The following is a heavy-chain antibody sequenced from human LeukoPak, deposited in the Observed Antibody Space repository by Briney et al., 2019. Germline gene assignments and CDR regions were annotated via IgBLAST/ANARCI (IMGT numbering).Heavy chain of an antibody. D-gene: IGHD1-26*01. CDR3: ARVTGSIDY. Sequence: GASVRVSCKASVYTSTIYDINWVRQAPGQGLEWMGWTNPKSGNTGYAQKFQGRVTMTRSTSISTAYMELSSLRSEDTAVYYCARVTGSIDYWGQGTLVTVSS. J-gene: IGHJ4*02. V-gene: IGHV1-8*01. CDR1: VYTSTIYD. CDR2: TNPKSGNT.